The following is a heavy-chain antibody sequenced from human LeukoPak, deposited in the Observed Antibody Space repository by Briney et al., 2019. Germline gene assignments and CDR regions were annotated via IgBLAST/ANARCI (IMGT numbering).Heavy chain of an antibody. V-gene: IGHV4-39*07. CDR2: IYHSGST. Sequence: PSETLSLTCTVSGGSISSSSYYWGWIRQPPGKGLEWIGSIYHSGSTNYNPSLKSRVTISVDKSKNQFSLKLSSVTAADTAVYYCARDPEGITMIVSVGGFDIWGQGTMVTVSS. CDR1: GGSISSSSYY. D-gene: IGHD3-22*01. J-gene: IGHJ3*02. CDR3: ARDPEGITMIVSVGGFDI.